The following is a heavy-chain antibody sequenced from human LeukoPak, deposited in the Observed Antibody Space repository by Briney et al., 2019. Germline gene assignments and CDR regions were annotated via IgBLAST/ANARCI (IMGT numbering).Heavy chain of an antibody. D-gene: IGHD1-26*01. V-gene: IGHV4-59*08. CDR2: IYYSGNT. Sequence: SETLSLTCTVSDGSISSYYWSWIRQPPGKGLEWIGYIYYSGNTYYNPSLKSRVTISVDTSKSQFSLRLNSVTAADTAVYYCARQIIRGQYLIHFDYWGQGTLVTVSS. J-gene: IGHJ4*02. CDR1: DGSISSYY. CDR3: ARQIIRGQYLIHFDY.